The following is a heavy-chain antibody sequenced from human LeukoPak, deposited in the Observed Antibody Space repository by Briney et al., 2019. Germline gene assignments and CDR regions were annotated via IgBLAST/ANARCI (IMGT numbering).Heavy chain of an antibody. J-gene: IGHJ4*02. D-gene: IGHD3-3*01. V-gene: IGHV4-39*01. CDR2: IYYSGST. CDR1: GGSISSSSYY. CDR3: ARQGYYDFWSGQHDY. Sequence: SETLSLTCTVSGGSISSSSYYWGWIRQPPGKGLKWIGSIYYSGSTYYNPSLKSRVTISVDTSKNQFSLKLSSVTAADTAVYYCARQGYYDFWSGQHDYWGQGTLVTVSS.